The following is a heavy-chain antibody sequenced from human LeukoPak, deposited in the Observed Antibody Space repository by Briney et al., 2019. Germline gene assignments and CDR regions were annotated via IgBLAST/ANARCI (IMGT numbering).Heavy chain of an antibody. V-gene: IGHV4-4*07. D-gene: IGHD2-2*02. CDR3: ARETNQLLYEAASRGDSYVEWFDP. CDR2: IYTSGST. CDR1: GGSISSYY. J-gene: IGHJ5*02. Sequence: PSETLSLTCTVSGGSISSYYWSWIRQPAGKGLEWIGRIYTSGSTNYNPSLESRVTMSVDTSKNQFSLKLSSVTAADTAVYYCARETNQLLYEAASRGDSYVEWFDPWGQGTLVSVSS.